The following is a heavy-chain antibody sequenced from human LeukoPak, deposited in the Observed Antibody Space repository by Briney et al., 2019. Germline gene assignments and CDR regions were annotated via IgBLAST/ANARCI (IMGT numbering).Heavy chain of an antibody. V-gene: IGHV1-8*01. Sequence: ASVKVSCKASGYTFTSHDINWVRQATGQGLEWMGWMNPNSGNTGYAQKFQGRVTMTRNTSISTAYMELSSLRSEDTAVYYCARGLRWYRHFDYWGQGTLVTVSS. CDR1: GYTFTSHD. CDR2: MNPNSGNT. J-gene: IGHJ4*02. CDR3: ARGLRWYRHFDY. D-gene: IGHD4-17*01.